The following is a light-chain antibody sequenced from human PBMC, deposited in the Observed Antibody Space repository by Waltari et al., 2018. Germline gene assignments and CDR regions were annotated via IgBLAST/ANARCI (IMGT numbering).Light chain of an antibody. CDR1: QGISSY. CDR3: QQDYSYPPVT. CDR2: AAS. V-gene: IGKV1-8*01. J-gene: IGKJ4*01. Sequence: AIRITQSPSSLSASTGDRVTITCRASQGISSYLALYQQKPGNAPKLLIYAASTLQSGVPSRFSGSGSCTDFTLTISGLQSEDFATDYCQQDYSYPPVTFGGGTKVEIK.